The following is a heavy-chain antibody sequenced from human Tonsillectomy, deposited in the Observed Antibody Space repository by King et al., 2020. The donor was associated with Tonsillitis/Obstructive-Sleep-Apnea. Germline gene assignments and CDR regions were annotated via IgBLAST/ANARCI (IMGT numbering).Heavy chain of an antibody. J-gene: IGHJ4*02. CDR2: IYYSGST. D-gene: IGHD6-19*01. V-gene: IGHV4-39*07. CDR3: ATVAGIAVAGNFDY. CDR1: GGSLSSSSYY. Sequence: QLQESGPGLVKPSETLSLTCTVSGGSLSSSSYYWGWIRQPPGKGLEWIGTIYYSGSTYYNPSLKSRVTISVDTSKNQFSLKLSSVTAADTAVYYCATVAGIAVAGNFDYWGQGTLVTVSS.